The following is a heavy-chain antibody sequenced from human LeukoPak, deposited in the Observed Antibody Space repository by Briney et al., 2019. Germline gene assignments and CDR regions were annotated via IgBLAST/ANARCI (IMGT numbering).Heavy chain of an antibody. CDR2: ISSSGSTI. Sequence: GGSLRLSCAASGFTFSSYEMNWVRQAPGKGLEWVSYISSSGSTIYYADSVKGRFTISRDNAKNSPYLQMNSLRAEDTAVYYCASTGDAFDIWGQGTMVTVSS. V-gene: IGHV3-48*03. J-gene: IGHJ3*02. D-gene: IGHD4-11*01. CDR3: ASTGDAFDI. CDR1: GFTFSSYE.